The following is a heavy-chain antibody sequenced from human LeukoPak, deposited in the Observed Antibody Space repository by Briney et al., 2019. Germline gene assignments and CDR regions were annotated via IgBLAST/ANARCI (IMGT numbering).Heavy chain of an antibody. J-gene: IGHJ4*02. D-gene: IGHD1-26*01. CDR1: GGSISGYY. CDR2: IFYSGST. V-gene: IGHV4-59*01. CDR3: ARGEWDLLFDY. Sequence: SETLSLTCTVSGGSISGYYWSWIRQPPGKGLEWIGCIFYSGSTNYNPSLKSRVTISVDTSKNQFSLKLSSVTAADTAVYYCARGEWDLLFDYWGQGTLVTVSS.